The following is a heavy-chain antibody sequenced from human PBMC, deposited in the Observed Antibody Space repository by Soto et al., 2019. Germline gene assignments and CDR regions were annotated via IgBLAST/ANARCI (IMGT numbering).Heavy chain of an antibody. CDR3: ASSTSGVYVFHD. CDR1: GDTFSRST. D-gene: IGHD2-8*01. CDR2: IIPVLGVE. J-gene: IGHJ4*02. Sequence: QVQLVQSGAEVKNPGSSVKVSFKGSGDTFSRSTFSWGGQVPGQRLEWMGRIIPVLGVENHAQNFQGRVTVTADKSTSTAYLELSSLKSEDTAIYYCASSTSGVYVFHDWGQGTLVTVSS. V-gene: IGHV1-69*02.